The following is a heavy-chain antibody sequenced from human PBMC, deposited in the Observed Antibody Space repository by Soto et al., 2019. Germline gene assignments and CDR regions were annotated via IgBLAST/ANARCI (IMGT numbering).Heavy chain of an antibody. D-gene: IGHD5-12*01. CDR1: GFSFSSYS. J-gene: IGHJ4*02. CDR3: TAVDIVSTPFEY. CDR2: MSDSGSTI. V-gene: IGHV3-48*02. Sequence: EVQLVESGGGLVQPGGSLRLSCAASGFSFSSYSLNCVRQAPGQGLEWVSVMSDSGSTIYYADPVKGRFTISRDNAKNSMYLEMNSLRDEDTAVYYCTAVDIVSTPFEYWGQGTLVTVSS.